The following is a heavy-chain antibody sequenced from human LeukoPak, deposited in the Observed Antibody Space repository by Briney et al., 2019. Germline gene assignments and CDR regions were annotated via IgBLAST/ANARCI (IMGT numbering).Heavy chain of an antibody. D-gene: IGHD5-12*01. CDR1: GYTFTSYY. V-gene: IGHV1-69*04. CDR3: ARGPRRDGYNSCDY. CDR2: IIPTLGIA. J-gene: IGHJ4*02. Sequence: GASVKVSCKASGYTFTSYYMHWVRQAPGQGLEWMGRIIPTLGIANYAQKFQGRVTITADKSTSTAYMELSSLRSEDTAVYYCARGPRRDGYNSCDYWGQGTLVTVSS.